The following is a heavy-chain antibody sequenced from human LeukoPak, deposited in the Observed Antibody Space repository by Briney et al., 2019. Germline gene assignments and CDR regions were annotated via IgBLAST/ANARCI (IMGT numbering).Heavy chain of an antibody. J-gene: IGHJ5*02. CDR2: INPNSGGT. Sequence: ASVKDSCKASGYTFTGYYMHWVRQAPGQGLEWMGWINPNSGGTNYAQKFQGRVTMTRDTSISTAYMEQSRLRSDDTAVYYCARKTSRLGSGGWIDPWDQGTLVTVSS. V-gene: IGHV1-2*02. CDR3: ARKTSRLGSGGWIDP. D-gene: IGHD6-19*01. CDR1: GYTFTGYY.